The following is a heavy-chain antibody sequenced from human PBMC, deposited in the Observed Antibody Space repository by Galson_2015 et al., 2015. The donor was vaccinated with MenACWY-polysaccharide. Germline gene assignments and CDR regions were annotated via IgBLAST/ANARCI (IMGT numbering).Heavy chain of an antibody. D-gene: IGHD2-21*01. J-gene: IGHJ4*02. CDR3: TRIIARKHTFVDS. CDR1: GYTFSSYD. Sequence: SVKVSCKASGYTFSSYDINWVRQARGQGLEWMGWMNPNSGNTGYAQKLQGRVAMNRDTAPSTAYMELRMLRYDDTAVYYCTRIIARKHTFVDSWGQGTLVSVS. V-gene: IGHV1-8*01. CDR2: MNPNSGNT.